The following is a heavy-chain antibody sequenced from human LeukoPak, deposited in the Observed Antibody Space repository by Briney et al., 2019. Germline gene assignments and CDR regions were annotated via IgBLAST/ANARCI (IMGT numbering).Heavy chain of an antibody. Sequence: SETLSLTCTVSGGSISSSYWSWIRQPPGKGLEWIGYIFYSGSTSYNPSLKSRVTISVDTSKNQFSLRLSSVTAADTAVYYCARAAANYFDYWGQGTLVTVSS. CDR3: ARAAANYFDY. D-gene: IGHD6-25*01. CDR1: GGSISSSY. V-gene: IGHV4-59*08. J-gene: IGHJ4*02. CDR2: IFYSGST.